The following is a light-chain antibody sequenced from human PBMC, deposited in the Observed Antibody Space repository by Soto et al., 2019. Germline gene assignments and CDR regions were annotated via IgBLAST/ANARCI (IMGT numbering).Light chain of an antibody. CDR1: QGISNF. V-gene: IGKV1-27*01. CDR2: AAP. CDR3: QKYDRAPFT. J-gene: IGKJ3*01. Sequence: DIQMTQSPSSLSVSGGDRVTITCRASQGISNFLAWYQQKPGRAPKLLIYAAPTLQSGVPSRFSGSGSGTDFTLTISSLQPEDVATYYCQKYDRAPFTFGPGTKVDIK.